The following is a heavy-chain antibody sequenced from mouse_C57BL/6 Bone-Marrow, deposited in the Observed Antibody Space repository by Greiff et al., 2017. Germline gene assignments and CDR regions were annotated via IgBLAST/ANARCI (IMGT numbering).Heavy chain of an antibody. V-gene: IGHV5-15*04. Sequence: EVKLVESGGGLVQPGGSLKLSCAASGFTFSDYGMAWVRQAPRKGPEWVAFISNMAYSIYYADTVTGRFTISRENAKNTLYLEMSSLRSEDTAMYYCARRRTAGAMDYWGQGTSVTVSS. CDR2: ISNMAYSI. CDR1: GFTFSDYG. J-gene: IGHJ4*01. CDR3: ARRRTAGAMDY.